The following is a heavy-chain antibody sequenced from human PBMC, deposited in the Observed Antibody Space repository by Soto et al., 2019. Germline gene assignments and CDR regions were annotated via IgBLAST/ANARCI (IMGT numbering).Heavy chain of an antibody. CDR2: ISGSGGST. D-gene: IGHD3-22*01. CDR1: GFTFSRYA. Sequence: EVQLLESGGGLVQPGGSLRLSCAASGFTFSRYAVSWVRQAPGKGLEWVSAISGSGGSTYYADSVRGRFTISRDNSKNTLYLQMNSLRAEDTAVYYCAKTSGYYYDSSDYYYPDDAFDIWGQGTMVTVSS. CDR3: AKTSGYYYDSSDYYYPDDAFDI. V-gene: IGHV3-23*01. J-gene: IGHJ3*02.